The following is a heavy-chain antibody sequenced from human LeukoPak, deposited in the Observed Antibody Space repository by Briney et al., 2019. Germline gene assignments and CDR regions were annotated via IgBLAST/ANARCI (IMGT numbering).Heavy chain of an antibody. J-gene: IGHJ5*02. V-gene: IGHV4-30-4*08. Sequence: SRTLSLTCTVSGGSISSGDYYWSWIRQPPGKGLEWIGYIYYSGSTYYNPSLKSRVTISVDTSKNQFSLKLSSVTAADTAVYYCAREPLVVPAAIRFRGSWFDPWGQGTLVTVSS. D-gene: IGHD2-2*01. CDR2: IYYSGST. CDR3: AREPLVVPAAIRFRGSWFDP. CDR1: GGSISSGDYY.